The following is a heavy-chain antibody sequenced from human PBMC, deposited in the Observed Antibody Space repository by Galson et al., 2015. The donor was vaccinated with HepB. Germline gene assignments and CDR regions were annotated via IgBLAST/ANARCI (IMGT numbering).Heavy chain of an antibody. D-gene: IGHD2-21*02. J-gene: IGHJ4*02. Sequence: SLRLSCAASGFTFSSYAMHWVRQAPGKGLEWVAVISYDGSNKYYADSVKGRFTISRDNAKNSLYLQMNSLRVEDTAVYFCARDGDRTGFDNWGQGTLVTVSS. CDR3: ARDGDRTGFDN. V-gene: IGHV3-30-3*01. CDR1: GFTFSSYA. CDR2: ISYDGSNK.